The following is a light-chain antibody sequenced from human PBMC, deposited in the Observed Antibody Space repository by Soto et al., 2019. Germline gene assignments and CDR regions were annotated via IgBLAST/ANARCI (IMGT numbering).Light chain of an antibody. J-gene: IGLJ2*01. CDR3: SAYAGSSVL. CDR2: DVS. Sequence: QSALTQPASVSGSPGQSITISCTGTSSDVGGYDYVSWYQQYPDKAPKLMIFDVSNRPSGVSNRFSGSKSGNTASLTISGLQTEDEADYYCSAYAGSSVLFGGGTKVTVL. CDR1: SSDVGGYDY. V-gene: IGLV2-14*03.